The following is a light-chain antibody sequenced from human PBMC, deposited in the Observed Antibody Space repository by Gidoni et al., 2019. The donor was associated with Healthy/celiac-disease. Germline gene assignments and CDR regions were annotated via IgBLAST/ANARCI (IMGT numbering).Light chain of an antibody. J-gene: IGLJ1*01. V-gene: IGLV1-40*01. CDR3: QSYESSLSGSYV. CDR2: GNS. Sequence: QSVLTQPPSASGAPGQRVTISCTGSSSNIGAGYDVHWYQQLPGTVPKLLIYGNSNRPSGVPDRFSGSKSGTSASLAITGLQAEDEADYYCQSYESSLSGSYVFGTGTKVTVL. CDR1: SSNIGAGYD.